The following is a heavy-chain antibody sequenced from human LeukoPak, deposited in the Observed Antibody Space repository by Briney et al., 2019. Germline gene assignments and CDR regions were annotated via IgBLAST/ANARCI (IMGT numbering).Heavy chain of an antibody. Sequence: GGSLRLSCAASGFTFSSYWMHWVRQAPGKGLVWVSRINSDGSSTSYADSVKGRFTISRDNAKNTLYLQMNSLRAEDTAVYYYAREGYSSSSLDYWGQGTLVTVSS. CDR2: INSDGSST. V-gene: IGHV3-74*01. D-gene: IGHD6-6*01. CDR1: GFTFSSYW. J-gene: IGHJ4*02. CDR3: AREGYSSSSLDY.